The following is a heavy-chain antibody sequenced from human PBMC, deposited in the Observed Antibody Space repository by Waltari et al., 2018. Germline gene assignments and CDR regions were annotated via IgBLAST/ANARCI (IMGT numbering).Heavy chain of an antibody. CDR1: GFTFSSYW. CDR3: ARGLGDY. V-gene: IGHV3-74*01. Sequence: EVQLVESGGGLVQLGGSLRLSCAASGFTFSSYWVHWVRQVPGKGLVWVSRSNRDGSLISYADSVKGRFTISRDNAKNTLYLQTNSLRGEDTAVYYCARGLGDYWGQGTLVTVSS. J-gene: IGHJ4*02. CDR2: SNRDGSLI. D-gene: IGHD3-16*01.